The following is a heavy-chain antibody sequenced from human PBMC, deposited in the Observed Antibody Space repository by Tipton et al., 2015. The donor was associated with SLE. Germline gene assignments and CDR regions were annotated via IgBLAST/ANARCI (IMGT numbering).Heavy chain of an antibody. CDR1: GGSITSYY. D-gene: IGHD2-21*02. CDR3: ARGALFSVTGLHRRYFDL. Sequence: LRLSCTVSGGSITSYYWNWIRQAPGKGLEWVGYVYSSGSTHYNPSFSSRVTITLDTPKNQFSLRLTSATAADTAVYYCARGALFSVTGLHRRYFDLWGRGTLVIVSS. CDR2: VYSSGST. J-gene: IGHJ2*01. V-gene: IGHV4-59*01.